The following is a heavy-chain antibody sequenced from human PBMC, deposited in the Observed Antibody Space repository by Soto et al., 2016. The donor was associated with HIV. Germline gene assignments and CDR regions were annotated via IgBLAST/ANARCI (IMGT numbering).Heavy chain of an antibody. CDR2: ISGSGGST. CDR1: GFTFNSYA. CDR3: AKVGRAKLGKWLPAKYYFDY. J-gene: IGHJ4*02. D-gene: IGHD6-19*01. V-gene: IGHV3-23*01. Sequence: EVQLLESGGGLVQPGGSLRLSCAASGFTFNSYAMSWVRQAPGKGLEWVSTISGSGGSTYYADSVKGRFTISRDNSKNTLYLQMNSLRAEDTAVYYCAKVGRAKLGKWLPAKYYFDYWGQGTLVTVSS.